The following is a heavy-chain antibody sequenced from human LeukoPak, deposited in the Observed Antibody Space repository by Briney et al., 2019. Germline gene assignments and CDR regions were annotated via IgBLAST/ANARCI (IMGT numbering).Heavy chain of an antibody. V-gene: IGHV3-74*01. CDR2: INEDGSTT. D-gene: IGHD3-22*01. Sequence: GGSLRLSCAASGFTFSSNWMHWVRQAPGKGLVWVSRINEDGSTTNYADSVKGRSTIFRDNSKNTLYLQMNSLRAEDTALYYCAKGSYYDSSGTYYFDYWGQGTLVTVSS. CDR1: GFTFSSNW. J-gene: IGHJ4*02. CDR3: AKGSYYDSSGTYYFDY.